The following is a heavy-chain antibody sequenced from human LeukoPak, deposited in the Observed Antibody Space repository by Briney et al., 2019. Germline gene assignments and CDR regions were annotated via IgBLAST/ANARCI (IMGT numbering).Heavy chain of an antibody. J-gene: IGHJ4*02. CDR3: ARSGFCGAGTCYSDYFDL. V-gene: IGHV3-72*01. Sequence: SGGSLRLSCAVSGFTASGHYMDWVRQAPGKGLEWVGRTRNRANGYTTKYAASVEGRFSISRDVSKNSFYLQMNSLKTEDTAVYYCARSGFCGAGTCYSDYFDLWGQGTRVTVSS. CDR2: TRNRANGYTT. D-gene: IGHD2-15*01. CDR1: GFTASGHY.